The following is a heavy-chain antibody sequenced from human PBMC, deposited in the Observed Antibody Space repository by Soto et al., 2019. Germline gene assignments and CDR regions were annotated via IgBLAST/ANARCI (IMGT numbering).Heavy chain of an antibody. CDR1: GGAVSTVSYY. J-gene: IGHJ6*01. D-gene: IGHD3-10*01. CDR2: IYYSRSN. V-gene: IGHV4-61*01. CDR3: ARNPHGWFGEFLPRDV. Sequence: QVQLQESGPGLVKPSETLSLTCTVSGGAVSTVSYYWSWLRQPPGKGLEWFGYIYYSRSNIYNPSLKCRVTISVDTSKIQFSLKLSAVTAAYTAVYYCARNPHGWFGEFLPRDVWGQGTTVTVSS.